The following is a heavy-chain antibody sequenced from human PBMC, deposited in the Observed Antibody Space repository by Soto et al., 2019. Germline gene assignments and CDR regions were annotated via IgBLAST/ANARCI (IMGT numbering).Heavy chain of an antibody. CDR3: ARRSIAAAGWWFDP. CDR2: IYYSGST. CDR1: GGSISSGGYY. V-gene: IGHV4-31*03. Sequence: QVQLQESGPGLVKPSQTLSLTCTVSGGSISSGGYYWSWIRQHPGKGLEWIGYIYYSGSTYYNPSLKGRVTQAVDTSKNQFSLKLRSVTAADTAVYYCARRSIAAAGWWFDPWGQGTLVTVSS. D-gene: IGHD6-13*01. J-gene: IGHJ5*02.